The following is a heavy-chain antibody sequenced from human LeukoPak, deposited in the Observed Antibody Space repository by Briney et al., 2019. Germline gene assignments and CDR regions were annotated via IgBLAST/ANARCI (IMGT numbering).Heavy chain of an antibody. CDR3: QRITIFGVIIDFDC. CDR2: ISAYNGNT. V-gene: IGHV1-18*01. D-gene: IGHD3-3*01. CDR1: GYTFTSYG. Sequence: ASVKVSCKASGYTFTSYGISWVRQAPGQGLEWMGWISAYNGNTNYAQKLQGRVTMTTDTSTSTAYMELRSLRSDDTAVYYCQRITIFGVIIDFDCWGQGSLVTVSS. J-gene: IGHJ4*02.